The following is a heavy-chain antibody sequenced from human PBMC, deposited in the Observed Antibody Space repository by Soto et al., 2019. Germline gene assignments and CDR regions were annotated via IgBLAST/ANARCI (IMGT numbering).Heavy chain of an antibody. Sequence: PGGSLRLSCAASGFTFISYAMIWVRQAPGKGLEWVSAISGSGASTFYADSLKGRFTISRDNSKNTLYLEMNSLRAEDTAVYYCAKDKGALGSGSYGIFDDWGQGALVTVYS. CDR3: AKDKGALGSGSYGIFDD. J-gene: IGHJ4*02. CDR1: GFTFISYA. CDR2: ISGSGAST. D-gene: IGHD3-10*02. V-gene: IGHV3-23*01.